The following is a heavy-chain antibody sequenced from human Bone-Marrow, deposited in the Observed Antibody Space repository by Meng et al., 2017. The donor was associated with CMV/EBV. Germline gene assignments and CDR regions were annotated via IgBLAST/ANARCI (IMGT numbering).Heavy chain of an antibody. CDR3: ARGTKGKYSSSSGSNWLDP. CDR2: IYPGDSDT. CDR1: GYSFTSYW. J-gene: IGHJ5*02. V-gene: IGHV5-51*01. Sequence: GGSLRLSCKGSGYSFTSYWIGWVRQMTGKGLEWMGIIYPGDSDTRYSPSFQGQVTISADKSISTAYLQWSSLEASDTAMYYCARGTKGKYSSSSGSNWLDPWGQGTLVTGSS. D-gene: IGHD6-6*01.